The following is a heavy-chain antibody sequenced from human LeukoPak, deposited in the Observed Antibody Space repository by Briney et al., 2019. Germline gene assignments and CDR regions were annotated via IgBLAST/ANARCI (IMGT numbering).Heavy chain of an antibody. D-gene: IGHD3-10*01. CDR2: IWYDGSYK. V-gene: IGHV3-30*04. CDR3: AREWFGELLYRYFDY. Sequence: GRSLRLSCEASGFTFSSYAMHWVRQAPGKGLEWVAVIWYDGSYKYYADSVKGRFTISRDTSKSTLYLQMNSLRAEDTAVYFCAREWFGELLYRYFDYWGQGTLVTVSS. CDR1: GFTFSSYA. J-gene: IGHJ4*02.